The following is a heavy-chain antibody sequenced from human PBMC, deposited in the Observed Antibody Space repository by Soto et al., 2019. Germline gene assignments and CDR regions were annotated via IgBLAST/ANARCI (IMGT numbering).Heavy chain of an antibody. J-gene: IGHJ6*02. D-gene: IGHD2-2*01. CDR1: GFTFSSYG. CDR3: ARDLEDIVVVPAASGMDA. V-gene: IGHV3-33*01. Sequence: GGSLRLSCAASGFTFSSYGMHWVRQAPGKGLEWVAVIWYDGSNKYYADSVKGRFTISRDNSKNTLYLQMNSLRAEDTAVYYCARDLEDIVVVPAASGMDAWGQGTTVTVSS. CDR2: IWYDGSNK.